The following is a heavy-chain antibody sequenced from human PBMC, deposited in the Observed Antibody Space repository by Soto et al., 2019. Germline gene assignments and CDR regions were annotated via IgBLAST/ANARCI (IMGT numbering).Heavy chain of an antibody. J-gene: IGHJ6*02. CDR1: GGSISSGDYY. Sequence: KPSETLSLTCTVSGGSISSGDYYWSWIRQPPGKGLEWIGYIYYSGSTYYNPSLKSRVTISVDTSKNQFSLKLSSVTAADTAVYYCARDLKVGATIYYYYGMDVWGQGTTVTVSS. D-gene: IGHD1-26*01. CDR2: IYYSGST. V-gene: IGHV4-30-4*01. CDR3: ARDLKVGATIYYYYGMDV.